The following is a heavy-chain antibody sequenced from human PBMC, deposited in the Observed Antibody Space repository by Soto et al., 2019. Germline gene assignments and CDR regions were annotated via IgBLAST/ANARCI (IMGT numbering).Heavy chain of an antibody. Sequence: EVQLLESGGGLVQPGGSLRLSCAASGFTFSNYAMNWVRQAPGKGLEWVSGLSSSGSTIYYADSVKGRFTISRDNAKNSLYLQMNSLRAEDTAVYYCARESYDTVDYWGQGTLVTVSS. D-gene: IGHD3-3*01. CDR1: GFTFSNYA. CDR3: ARESYDTVDY. V-gene: IGHV3-48*04. J-gene: IGHJ4*02. CDR2: LSSSGSTI.